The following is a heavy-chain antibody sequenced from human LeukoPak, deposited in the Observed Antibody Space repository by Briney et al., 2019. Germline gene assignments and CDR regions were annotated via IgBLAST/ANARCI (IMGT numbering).Heavy chain of an antibody. CDR3: ARGTVWSTFFDY. CDR2: IIPIFGTP. J-gene: IGHJ4*02. CDR1: GGTFSSYA. V-gene: IGHV1-69*13. Sequence: SVKVSCKASGGTFSSYAVSRVRQAPGQGLEWMGGIIPIFGTPNYAQKFQGRVSITADDSTSTAYMELSSLRSEDTAVYYCARGTVWSTFFDYWGQGTLVTVSS. D-gene: IGHD2-8*01.